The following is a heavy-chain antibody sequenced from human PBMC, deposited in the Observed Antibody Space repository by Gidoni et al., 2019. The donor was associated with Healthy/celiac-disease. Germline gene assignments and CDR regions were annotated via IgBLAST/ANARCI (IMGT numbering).Heavy chain of an antibody. Sequence: QVQLQQWGAGLFKPSETLSLTCAVYGGSFSGYYWSWIRQPPGKGLEWIGEINHSGSTNYNPSLKSRVTISVDTSKNQFSLKLSSVTAADTAVYYCAREVLGNYYGSGSYVYWGQGTLVTVSS. CDR2: INHSGST. D-gene: IGHD3-10*01. V-gene: IGHV4-34*01. J-gene: IGHJ4*02. CDR1: GGSFSGYY. CDR3: AREVLGNYYGSGSYVY.